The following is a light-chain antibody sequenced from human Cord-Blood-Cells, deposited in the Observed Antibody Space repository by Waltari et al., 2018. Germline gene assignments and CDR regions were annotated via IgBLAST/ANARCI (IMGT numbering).Light chain of an antibody. CDR2: SAS. CDR1: QGISNY. V-gene: IGKV1-27*01. J-gene: IGKJ1*01. Sequence: DIQMTQSPSSLSASVGDRVTITCRASQGISNYLAWYQQKPGKVPKLLIYSASTLQSGVPARFSGSGSGTDFTLTIISLQPEDVATYYCQKYNSAPRTFGQGTKVEIK. CDR3: QKYNSAPRT.